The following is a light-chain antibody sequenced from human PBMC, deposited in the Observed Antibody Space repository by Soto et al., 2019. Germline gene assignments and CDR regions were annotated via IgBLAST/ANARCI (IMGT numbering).Light chain of an antibody. CDR2: DAS. J-gene: IGKJ5*01. CDR3: QQRSNWPT. CDR1: QSVSSY. Sequence: EIVLTQSPATLSLSPGERATLSCRASQSVSSYLAWYQHKPGQAPRLLIYDASNRATGIPARFSGSGPGTDFTLTISSLEPEDFAVYYCQQRSNWPTFGQGTRLEIK. V-gene: IGKV3-11*01.